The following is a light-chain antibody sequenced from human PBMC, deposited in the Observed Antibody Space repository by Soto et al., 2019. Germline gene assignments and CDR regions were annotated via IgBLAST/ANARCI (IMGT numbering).Light chain of an antibody. CDR1: QSISSW. V-gene: IGKV1-5*03. J-gene: IGKJ1*01. CDR3: QQYNSYPWT. Sequence: DLQMTQSPSTLSDSVGDSVTIXXRASQSISSWLAWYQQKPGKAPKLXIYNASSLESGVPSRFSGSGSGTEFTLTISSLQPDDFATYYCQQYNSYPWTFGQGTKVDI. CDR2: NAS.